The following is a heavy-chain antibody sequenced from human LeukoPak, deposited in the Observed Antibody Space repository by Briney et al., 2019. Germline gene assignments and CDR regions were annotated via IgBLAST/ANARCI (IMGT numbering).Heavy chain of an antibody. CDR1: GYTFTSYD. V-gene: IGHV1-8*02. CDR2: MNPNSGNT. CDR3: ARDLDSSSNAGAFGI. Sequence: ASVKVSCKASGYTFTSYDINWVRQATGQGLEWMGWMNPNSGNTGYAQKFQGRVTMTRDTSISTAYMELSRLRSDDTAVYYCARDLDSSSNAGAFGIWGQGTMVTVSS. D-gene: IGHD6-6*01. J-gene: IGHJ3*02.